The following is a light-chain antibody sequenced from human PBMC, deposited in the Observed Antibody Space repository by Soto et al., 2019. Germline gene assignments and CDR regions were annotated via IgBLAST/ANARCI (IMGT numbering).Light chain of an antibody. CDR3: QQRGNLLT. CDR1: QSVSSY. V-gene: IGKV3-11*01. Sequence: EVVLTQSPATLSLSPGERATLSCRASQSVSSYVAWYQQKPGQAPRLLIYDASNRATGIPARFSGSGSGTDFTLTISSLEPEDFAVYYYQQRGNLLTFGGGTKVEIK. CDR2: DAS. J-gene: IGKJ4*01.